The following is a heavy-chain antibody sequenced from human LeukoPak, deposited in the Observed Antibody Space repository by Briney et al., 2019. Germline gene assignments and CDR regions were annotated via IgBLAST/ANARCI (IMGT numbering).Heavy chain of an antibody. J-gene: IGHJ5*02. CDR3: ARLVDFWSGSVRFDP. CDR1: GGSISSSSYY. CDR2: IYYSGST. V-gene: IGHV4-39*01. D-gene: IGHD3-3*01. Sequence: PSETLSLTCTISGGSISSSSYYWGWIRQPPEKGLEWSGSIYYSGSTYYNPSLKSRVTISVDTSKNQFSLKLSSVTAADTAVYYCARLVDFWSGSVRFDPWGQGTLVTVSS.